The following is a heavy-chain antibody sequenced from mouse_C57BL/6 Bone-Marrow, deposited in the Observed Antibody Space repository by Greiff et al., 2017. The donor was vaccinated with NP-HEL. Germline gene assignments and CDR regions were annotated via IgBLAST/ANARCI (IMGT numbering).Heavy chain of an antibody. CDR2: IYPGDGDT. Sequence: QVQLKESGAELVKPGASVKISCKASGYAFSSYWMNWVKQRPGKGLEWIGQIYPGDGDTNYNGKFKGKATLTADKSSSTAYMQLSSLTSEDSAVYFCARYYGSSYYVDYWGQGTTLTVSS. J-gene: IGHJ2*01. CDR1: GYAFSSYW. CDR3: ARYYGSSYYVDY. V-gene: IGHV1-80*01. D-gene: IGHD1-1*01.